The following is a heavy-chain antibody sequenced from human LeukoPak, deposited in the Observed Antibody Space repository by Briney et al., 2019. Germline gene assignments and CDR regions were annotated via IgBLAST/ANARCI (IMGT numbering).Heavy chain of an antibody. D-gene: IGHD5-12*01. CDR1: GFTFSSYA. V-gene: IGHV3-23*01. Sequence: GGSLRLSCAASGFTFSSYAMSWVRQAPGKGLEWVSAISGSGGSTYYADSVKGRFTISRGNSKNTLYLQMNSLRVEDTAEYYCAKADGGIVATSFDYWGQGTLVTVSS. J-gene: IGHJ4*02. CDR3: AKADGGIVATSFDY. CDR2: ISGSGGST.